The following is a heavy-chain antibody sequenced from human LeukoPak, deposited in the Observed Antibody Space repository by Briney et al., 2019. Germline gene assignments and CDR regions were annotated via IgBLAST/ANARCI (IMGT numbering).Heavy chain of an antibody. D-gene: IGHD6-13*01. CDR1: GYTLTELS. CDR3: GSSWNNYYYYYYMDV. CDR2: FDPEDGET. V-gene: IGHV1-24*01. J-gene: IGHJ6*03. Sequence: ASVKVSCKVSGYTLTELSMHWVRQAPGKGLEWMGGFDPEDGETIYAQEFQGRVTITADESTSTAYMELSSLRSEDTAVYYCGSSWNNYYYYYYMDVWGKGTTVTISS.